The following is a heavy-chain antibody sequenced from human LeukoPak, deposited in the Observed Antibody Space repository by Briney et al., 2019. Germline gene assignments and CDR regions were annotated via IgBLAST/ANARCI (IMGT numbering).Heavy chain of an antibody. CDR1: GFTFSSYA. CDR2: IYTSGST. Sequence: GSLRLSCAASGFTFSSYAMSWIRQPAGKGLEWIGRIYTSGSTNYNPSLKSRVTMSVDTSKDQFSLKLSSVTAADTAVYYCARGMDYGDYKGEVLNWFDPWGQGTLVTVSS. CDR3: ARGMDYGDYKGEVLNWFDP. V-gene: IGHV4-4*07. D-gene: IGHD4-17*01. J-gene: IGHJ5*02.